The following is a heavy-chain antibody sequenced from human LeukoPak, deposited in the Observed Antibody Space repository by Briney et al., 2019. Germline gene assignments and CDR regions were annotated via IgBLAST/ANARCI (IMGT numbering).Heavy chain of an antibody. Sequence: PGGSLRLSCAASGFTFSSYAMHWVRQAPGKGLEWVAVISYDGSNKYYADSVKGRFTISIDNSKNTLYLQMNSLRAEDTAVYYCARAAYYDFWSGYLRNRYGMDVWGQGTTVTVSS. V-gene: IGHV3-30-3*01. CDR2: ISYDGSNK. J-gene: IGHJ6*02. D-gene: IGHD3-3*01. CDR1: GFTFSSYA. CDR3: ARAAYYDFWSGYLRNRYGMDV.